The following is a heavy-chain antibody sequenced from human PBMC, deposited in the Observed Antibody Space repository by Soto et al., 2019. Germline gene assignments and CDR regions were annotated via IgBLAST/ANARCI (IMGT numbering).Heavy chain of an antibody. CDR1: GCTFSSYA. Sequence: EVQLLESGGGLVQPGGSLRLSCAASGCTFSSYAMSWVRQAPGKGLEWVSAISGSGGSTYYADSVKGRFTISRDNSKNTLYLQMNSLRAEDTAVYYCARGSTYYYYYYYMDVWGKGTTVTVSS. J-gene: IGHJ6*03. CDR3: ARGSTYYYYYYYMDV. D-gene: IGHD3-16*01. CDR2: ISGSGGST. V-gene: IGHV3-23*01.